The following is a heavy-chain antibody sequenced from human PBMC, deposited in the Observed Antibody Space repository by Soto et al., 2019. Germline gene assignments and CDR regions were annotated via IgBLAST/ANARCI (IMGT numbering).Heavy chain of an antibody. CDR1: GGSMRSYS. Sequence: QVQLQESGPGLVKPSETLSLTCTVSGGSMRSYSWSWFRRPPGGRLELIGCISYTGSADCSPSLKTRISMSVDPATHQFSLKLNSVTAADTAVYYCLRSHGGYWGQGIQGTVSS. V-gene: IGHV4-59*01. CDR2: ISYTGSA. J-gene: IGHJ4*02. CDR3: LRSHGGY.